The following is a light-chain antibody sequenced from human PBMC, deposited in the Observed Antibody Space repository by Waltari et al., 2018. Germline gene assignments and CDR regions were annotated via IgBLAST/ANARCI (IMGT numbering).Light chain of an antibody. CDR1: QSVSSW. J-gene: IGKJ1*01. CDR3: QQYNSYSGT. CDR2: AAS. Sequence: DIETTQFPSTLSASIGDRVTITCRASQSVSSWLAWYQQKPGKAPKLLIYAASSLESGVPSRFSGSGSGTEFTLTIHSLQPDDFATYYCQQYNSYSGTFGQGTKVEIK. V-gene: IGKV1-5*03.